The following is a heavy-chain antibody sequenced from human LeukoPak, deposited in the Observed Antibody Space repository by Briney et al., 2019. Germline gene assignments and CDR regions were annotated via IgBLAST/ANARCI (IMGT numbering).Heavy chain of an antibody. CDR3: ARFNQQQLVRGWFDP. CDR2: IIPIFGTA. CDR1: GGTFSSYA. D-gene: IGHD6-13*01. Sequence: SVKVSGKASGGTFSSYAISWVRQAPGQGLEWMGGIIPIFGTANYAQKFQGRVTITADESTSTAYMELSSLRSEDTAVYYCARFNQQQLVRGWFDPWGQGTLVTVSS. V-gene: IGHV1-69*13. J-gene: IGHJ5*02.